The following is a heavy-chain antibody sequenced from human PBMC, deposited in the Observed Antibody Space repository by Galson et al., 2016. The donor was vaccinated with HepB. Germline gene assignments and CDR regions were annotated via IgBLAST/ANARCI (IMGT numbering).Heavy chain of an antibody. CDR2: TSYSAGS. J-gene: IGHJ4*02. CDR1: GGSIGRSY. Sequence: SETLSLTCSVSGGSIGRSYWSWIRQPPGKGLEWIGYTSYSAGSDNNPSLKSRVTISVDTSKDQLSLTLNSLTATDTAVYYCEGYDHSNFLAYWGQGILVTVSS. CDR3: EGYDHSNFLAY. V-gene: IGHV4-59*03. D-gene: IGHD4-11*01.